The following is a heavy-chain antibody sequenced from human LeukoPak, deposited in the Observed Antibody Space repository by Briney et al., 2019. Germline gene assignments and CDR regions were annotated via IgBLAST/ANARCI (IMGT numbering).Heavy chain of an antibody. J-gene: IGHJ4*02. Sequence: SETLSLTCTVSGDSISISNYYWGWIRQPPGKGLEWIGSIYNSGSTYYGPALKSRVTISIDTSKNESSLKLSSVTAADTAMYYCARVAPSTTFGVVTHRIFDYWGQGTLVTVSS. CDR2: IYNSGST. CDR3: ARVAPSTTFGVVTHRIFDY. D-gene: IGHD3-3*01. CDR1: GDSISISNYY. V-gene: IGHV4-39*07.